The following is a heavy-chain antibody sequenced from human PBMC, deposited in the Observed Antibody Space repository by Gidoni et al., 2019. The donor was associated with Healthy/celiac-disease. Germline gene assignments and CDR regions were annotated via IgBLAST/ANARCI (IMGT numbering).Heavy chain of an antibody. Sequence: QVQLVESGGGVVQPGRSLRLSCAASGFTFSSYAMHWVRQAPGKGLEWVAVISYDGSNKYYADSVKGRFTISRDNSKNTLYLQMNSLRAEDTAVYYCARVQKVRASGGGVVNYYYYGMDVWGQGTTVTVSS. D-gene: IGHD3-10*01. CDR2: ISYDGSNK. J-gene: IGHJ6*02. CDR3: ARVQKVRASGGGVVNYYYYGMDV. V-gene: IGHV3-30*01. CDR1: GFTFSSYA.